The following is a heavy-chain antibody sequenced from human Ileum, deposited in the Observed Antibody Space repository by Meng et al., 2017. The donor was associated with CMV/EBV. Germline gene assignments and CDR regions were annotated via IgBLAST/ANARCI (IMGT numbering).Heavy chain of an antibody. J-gene: IGHJ4*02. D-gene: IGHD6-19*01. V-gene: IGHV3-23*01. CDR1: GFSIANFG. CDR3: VRFMAGWYYFEY. CDR2: IAPSGSGT. Sequence: GGSLRLSCAASGFSIANFGVRWVRQAPGEGLEWVATIAPSGSGTYYADSVKGRFTISRDNSKNTLYLQMSSLRAEDTAMYFCVRFMAGWYYFEYWGQGTLVTVSS.